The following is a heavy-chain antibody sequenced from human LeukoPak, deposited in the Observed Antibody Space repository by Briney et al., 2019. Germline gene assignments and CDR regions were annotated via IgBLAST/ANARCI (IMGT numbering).Heavy chain of an antibody. Sequence: GGSLRLSCAASGFTFSSYAMSWLRQAPGKGLELVSAISGSGTSTYYADSVKDRFTISRDNSKNTLYMQMNSLRGDDTAVCYCSKRPGYCSSTSCYYYYYMDVWGDGATVTVSS. D-gene: IGHD2-2*01. CDR1: GFTFSSYA. CDR2: ISGSGTST. J-gene: IGHJ6*03. V-gene: IGHV3-23*01. CDR3: SKRPGYCSSTSCYYYYYMDV.